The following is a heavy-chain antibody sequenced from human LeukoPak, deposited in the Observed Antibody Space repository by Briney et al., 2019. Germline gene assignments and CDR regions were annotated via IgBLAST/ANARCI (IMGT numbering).Heavy chain of an antibody. CDR3: ARGRSVAVAGKPGKNGALNYFYYGMDV. CDR1: GGSFSGYY. V-gene: IGHV4-34*01. J-gene: IGHJ6*02. Sequence: PSETLSLTCAVYGGSFSGYYWSWIRQPPGKGLEWIGEINHSGSTNYNPSLKSRVTISVDTSKNQFSLKLSSVTAADTAVYYCARGRSVAVAGKPGKNGALNYFYYGMDVWGQGTTVTVSS. D-gene: IGHD6-19*01. CDR2: INHSGST.